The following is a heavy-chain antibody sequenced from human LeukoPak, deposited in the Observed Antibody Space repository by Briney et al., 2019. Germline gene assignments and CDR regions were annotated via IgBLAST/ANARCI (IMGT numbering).Heavy chain of an antibody. CDR2: IKQDGSEK. CDR1: GFTFSSYW. CDR3: AREDIVATIPSMYYYYGMDV. J-gene: IGHJ6*02. Sequence: PGGSLRLSCAASGFTFSSYWMSWVRQAPGKGLEWVAHIKQDGSEKYYVDSVKGRFTISRDNAKNSLYLQMNSLRAEDTAVYYCAREDIVATIPSMYYYYGMDVWGQGTTVTVSS. D-gene: IGHD5-12*01. V-gene: IGHV3-7*01.